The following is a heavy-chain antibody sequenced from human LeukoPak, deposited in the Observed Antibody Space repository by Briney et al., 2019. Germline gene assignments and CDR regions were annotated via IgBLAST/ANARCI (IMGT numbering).Heavy chain of an antibody. Sequence: LAGRSLRLSCAASGFTFSSYGMHWVRQAPGKGLEWVAVISYDGSNKYYADSVKGRFTISRDNSKNTLYLQMNSLRAEDTAVYYCAKDVEQQPGDYWGQGTLVTVSS. D-gene: IGHD6-13*01. CDR2: ISYDGSNK. CDR1: GFTFSSYG. J-gene: IGHJ4*02. V-gene: IGHV3-30*18. CDR3: AKDVEQQPGDY.